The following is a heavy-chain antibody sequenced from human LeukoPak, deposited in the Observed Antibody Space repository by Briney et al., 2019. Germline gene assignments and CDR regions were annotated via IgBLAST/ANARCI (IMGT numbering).Heavy chain of an antibody. CDR3: ARNRGYYVNDY. CDR2: INHSGST. CDR1: GGSFSGYY. D-gene: IGHD1-26*01. J-gene: IGHJ4*02. V-gene: IGHV4-34*01. Sequence: SETLSLTCAVYGGSFSGYYWSWIRQPPGKGLEWIGEINHSGSTNYNPSLKSRVTISVDTSKNQFSLKLSSVTAADTAVYYCARNRGYYVNDYWGQGILVTVSS.